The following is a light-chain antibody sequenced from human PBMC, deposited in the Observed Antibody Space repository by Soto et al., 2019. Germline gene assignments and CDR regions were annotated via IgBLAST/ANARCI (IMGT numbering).Light chain of an antibody. CDR1: ETINNY. V-gene: IGKV1-39*01. J-gene: IGKJ1*01. Sequence: DIRMTQSPSSLSVSVGDGATITCRASETINNYLNWYQQKPGRAPKLLIHAASTLQSGVPSRFSGSGSGTDFTLTISSLQPEDFATYSCQQSYTTPWTFGLGTRVEI. CDR2: AAS. CDR3: QQSYTTPWT.